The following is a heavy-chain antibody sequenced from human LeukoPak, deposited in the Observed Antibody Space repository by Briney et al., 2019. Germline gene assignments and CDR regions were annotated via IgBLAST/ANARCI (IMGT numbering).Heavy chain of an antibody. CDR3: AREKRVAGSRGGFDP. CDR2: INPNSGGT. V-gene: IGHV1-2*02. D-gene: IGHD6-19*01. Sequence: SVKVSCKASGYTFTGYYMHWVRQAPGQGLEWMGWINPNSGGTNFAQKFQGRVTMTRDTSISTAYMELSRLRFDDTAVYYCAREKRVAGSRGGFDPWGQGTTVTVSS. J-gene: IGHJ6*02. CDR1: GYTFTGYY.